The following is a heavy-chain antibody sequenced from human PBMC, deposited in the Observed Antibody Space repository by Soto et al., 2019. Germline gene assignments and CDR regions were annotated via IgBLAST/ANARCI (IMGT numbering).Heavy chain of an antibody. CDR2: ISGGGVST. J-gene: IGHJ6*04. CDR1: GLTFGSYA. CDR3: AKPMAAAGRSSYYYGVAV. Sequence: EVQLLESGGGLVQPGGSLRLSCAASGLTFGSYAMTWVRQAPGKGLEWVSGISGGGVSTYYADTVKGRFTISRDNSKNTMYRKMGGLRVEDTAVYYCAKPMAAAGRSSYYYGVAVGGKGTTVPFSS. V-gene: IGHV3-23*01. D-gene: IGHD6-13*01.